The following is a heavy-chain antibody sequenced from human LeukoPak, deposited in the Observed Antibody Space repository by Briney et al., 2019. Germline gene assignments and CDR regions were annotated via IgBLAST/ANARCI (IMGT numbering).Heavy chain of an antibody. V-gene: IGHV3-30*02. CDR3: AKVGGYFDYSPFDY. CDR1: GFTFSSYG. CDR2: IRYDGSNK. Sequence: GGSLRLSCAASGFTFSSYGMHWVRQAPGKGLEWVAFIRYDGSNKYYADSVKGRFTISRDNSKNTLYLQMNSLRAEDTAVYYCAKVGGYFDYSPFDYWGQGTLVTVSS. D-gene: IGHD3-9*01. J-gene: IGHJ4*02.